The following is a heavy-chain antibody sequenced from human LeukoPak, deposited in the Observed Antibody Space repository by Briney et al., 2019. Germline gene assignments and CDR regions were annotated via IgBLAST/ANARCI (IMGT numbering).Heavy chain of an antibody. CDR3: ARGSAYGDYGYYYYMDV. J-gene: IGHJ6*03. V-gene: IGHV3-30*03. CDR2: ISYDGSNK. D-gene: IGHD4-17*01. Sequence: GRSLRLSCAASGFTFSSYGMHWVRQAPGKGLEWVAVISYDGSNKYYADSVKGRFTISRDNSKNTLYLQMNSLRAEDTALYYCARGSAYGDYGYYYYMDVWGKGTTVTISS. CDR1: GFTFSSYG.